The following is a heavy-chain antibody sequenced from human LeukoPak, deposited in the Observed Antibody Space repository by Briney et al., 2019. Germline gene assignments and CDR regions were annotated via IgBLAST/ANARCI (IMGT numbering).Heavy chain of an antibody. D-gene: IGHD2-15*01. J-gene: IGHJ4*02. V-gene: IGHV3-30*04. CDR3: ARSHDCSGGSCYLGSEDY. Sequence: LPGGSPRLSCAASGFTLSSYAMHWVRQAPGKGLEWVAVISYDGSNKYYADSVKGRFTISRDNSKNTLYLQMNSLRAEDTAVYYCARSHDCSGGSCYLGSEDYWGQGTLVTVSS. CDR1: GFTLSSYA. CDR2: ISYDGSNK.